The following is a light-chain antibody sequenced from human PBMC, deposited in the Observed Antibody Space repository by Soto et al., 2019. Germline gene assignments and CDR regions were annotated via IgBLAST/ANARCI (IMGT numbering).Light chain of an antibody. CDR1: SSDVGGYNY. J-gene: IGLJ1*01. V-gene: IGLV2-14*03. Sequence: QSALTQPASVSGSPGQSITISCTGTSSDVGGYNYVSWYQHHPGKAPKLMIFDVSNRPSGVSNRFSGSKSGNTASLTISGLQAEDEADYYCSSYTSSNSNVFGNGTKVTVL. CDR2: DVS. CDR3: SSYTSSNSNV.